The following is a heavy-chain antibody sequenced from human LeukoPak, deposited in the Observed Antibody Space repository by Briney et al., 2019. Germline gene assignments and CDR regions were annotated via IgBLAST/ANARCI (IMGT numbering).Heavy chain of an antibody. CDR1: GYTFTGYY. CDR3: ATVGGPVVTSFGY. V-gene: IGHV1-2*02. Sequence: ASVKVSCKASGYTFTGYYMHWVRQAPGQGLEWMGWINPNSGGTNYAQKFQGRVTMTRDTSISTAYMELSRLRSDDTAVYYCATVGGPVVTSFGYWGQGTLVTVSS. D-gene: IGHD4-23*01. CDR2: INPNSGGT. J-gene: IGHJ4*02.